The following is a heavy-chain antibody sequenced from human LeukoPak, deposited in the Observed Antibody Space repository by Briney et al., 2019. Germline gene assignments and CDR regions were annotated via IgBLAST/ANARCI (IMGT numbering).Heavy chain of an antibody. J-gene: IGHJ4*02. CDR3: ARIRDGYNYEDY. V-gene: IGHV2-70*11. Sequence: SGPALVKPTQTLTLTCTFSGFSLSTSGMCVSWIRQPPGKALEWLARIDWDDDKYYSTPLKTRLTISKDTSKNQVVLTMTNMDPVDTATYYCARIRDGYNYEDYRGQGTLVTVSS. D-gene: IGHD5-24*01. CDR1: GFSLSTSGMC. CDR2: IDWDDDK.